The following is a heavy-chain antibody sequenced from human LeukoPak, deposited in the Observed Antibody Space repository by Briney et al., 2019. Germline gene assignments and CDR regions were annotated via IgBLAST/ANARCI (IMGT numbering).Heavy chain of an antibody. CDR3: ARDSSSWYWRDWFDP. CDR1: GFTFSDYY. Sequence: GGSLRLSCAASGFTFSDYYMSWIRQAPGKGLEWVANIKQDGSEKYYVDSVKGRFTISRDNAKNSLYLQMNSLRAEDTAVYYCARDSSSWYWRDWFDPWGQGTLVTVSS. CDR2: IKQDGSEK. V-gene: IGHV3-7*01. D-gene: IGHD6-13*01. J-gene: IGHJ5*02.